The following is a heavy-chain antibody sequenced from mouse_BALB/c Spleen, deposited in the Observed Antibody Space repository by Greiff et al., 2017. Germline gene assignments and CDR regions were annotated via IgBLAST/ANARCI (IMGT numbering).Heavy chain of an antibody. CDR3: ARFTTATYLD. CDR2: ISSGGST. J-gene: IGHJ2*01. D-gene: IGHD1-2*01. CDR1: GFTFSSYA. Sequence: EVKLVESGGGLVKPGGSLKLSCAASGFTFSSYAMSWVRQTPEKRLEWVASISSGGSTYYPDSVKGRFTISRDNARNILYLQMSSLRSEDTAMYYCARFTTATYLDWGQGTTLTVSS. V-gene: IGHV5-6-5*01.